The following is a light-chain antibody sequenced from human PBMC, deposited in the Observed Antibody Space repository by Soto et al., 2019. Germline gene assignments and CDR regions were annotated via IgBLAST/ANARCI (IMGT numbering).Light chain of an antibody. Sequence: DIQMTQSPSTLSGSVGDRVTITCRASQTISSWLAWCQQKPGKAPKLLIYKASTLKSGVPSRFSGSGSGTEITLTISSLQPDDFATYYCQHYNSYSEAFGQGTKVELK. CDR1: QTISSW. J-gene: IGKJ1*01. CDR2: KAS. CDR3: QHYNSYSEA. V-gene: IGKV1-5*03.